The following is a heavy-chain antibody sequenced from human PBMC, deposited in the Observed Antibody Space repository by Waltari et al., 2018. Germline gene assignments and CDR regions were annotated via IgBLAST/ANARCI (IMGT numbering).Heavy chain of an antibody. D-gene: IGHD1-1*01. Sequence: QVQLQQCGAGLLKPSATLSLTCAVYGGSFNGYYLSWTRQPPGKGLEWIGEIHPSGSTDYNPSLTSRVTISGDMSKNQFSLKLTSVTAADTAVYFCARGRDPYKGGSLWGLGTLVTVSS. V-gene: IGHV4-34*01. CDR2: IHPSGST. CDR3: ARGRDPYKGGSL. J-gene: IGHJ4*02. CDR1: GGSFNGYY.